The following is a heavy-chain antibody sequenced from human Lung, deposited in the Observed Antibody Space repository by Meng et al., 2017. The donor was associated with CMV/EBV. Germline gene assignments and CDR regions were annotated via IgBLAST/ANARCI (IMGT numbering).Heavy chain of an antibody. CDR3: ARGSRPYYYGSGSPLDP. CDR1: GFTFSDYY. Sequence: GESXKISCAASGFTFSDYYMTWIRQAPGKGLEWVSYISSSGRTIYYADSVKGRFTISRDDAKNSLFLQMNSLRADDTAVYSCARGSRPYYYGSGSPLDPWGQGTLVTVSS. V-gene: IGHV3-11*01. CDR2: ISSSGRTI. D-gene: IGHD3-10*01. J-gene: IGHJ5*02.